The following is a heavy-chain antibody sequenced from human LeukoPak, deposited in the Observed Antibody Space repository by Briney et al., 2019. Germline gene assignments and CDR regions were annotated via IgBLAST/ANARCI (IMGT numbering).Heavy chain of an antibody. CDR1: GGSISSSSYY. D-gene: IGHD3-10*01. J-gene: IGHJ5*02. Sequence: SETLSLTCTVSGGSISSSSYYWGWIRQPPGKGLEWIGSIHYSGSTYYNPSLKSRVTISVDTSKNQFSLKLSSVTAADTAVYYCARDVYGSGSYFGWFDPWGQGTLVTVSS. V-gene: IGHV4-39*02. CDR2: IHYSGST. CDR3: ARDVYGSGSYFGWFDP.